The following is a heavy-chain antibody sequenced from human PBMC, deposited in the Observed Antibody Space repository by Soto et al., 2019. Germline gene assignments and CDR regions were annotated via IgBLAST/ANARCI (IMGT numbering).Heavy chain of an antibody. J-gene: IGHJ5*02. Sequence: PGESLKISCKGSGYSFTSYWIGWVRQMPGKGLEWMGIIYPGDSDTRYSPSFQGQVTISADKSISTAYLQWSSLKASDTAMYYCARRLSGYSSGWYAGWFDPWGQGTLVTGLL. D-gene: IGHD6-19*01. CDR2: IYPGDSDT. CDR3: ARRLSGYSSGWYAGWFDP. V-gene: IGHV5-51*01. CDR1: GYSFTSYW.